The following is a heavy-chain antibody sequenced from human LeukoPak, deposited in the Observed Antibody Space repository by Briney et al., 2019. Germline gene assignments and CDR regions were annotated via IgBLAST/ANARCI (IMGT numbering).Heavy chain of an antibody. CDR1: GFTVRSYE. Sequence: GRSLRLSCAPSGFTVRSYEMRCVRRTPGKGLESLSSISGDNTYYAESRKGRFSISRDNSKNTLHLQMNSLRAEDTAVNYCKKGSPSRTKSSEWVLRFLEWLLTTDYWGQGTLVTVSS. CDR3: KKGSPSRTKSSEWVLRFLEWLLTTDY. V-gene: IGHV3-38-3*01. CDR2: ISGDNT. D-gene: IGHD3-3*01. J-gene: IGHJ4*02.